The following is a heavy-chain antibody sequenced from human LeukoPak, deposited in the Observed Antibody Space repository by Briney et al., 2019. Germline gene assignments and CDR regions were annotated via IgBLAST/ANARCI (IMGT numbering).Heavy chain of an antibody. CDR1: GFTFSSYG. V-gene: IGHV3-33*06. J-gene: IGHJ4*02. D-gene: IGHD2-15*01. CDR2: IWYDGSNK. Sequence: GRSLRLSCAASGFTFSSYGMHWVRQAPGKGLEWVAVIWYDGSNKYYADSVKGRFTISRDNSKNTLYLQMNSLRAEGTAVYYCAKSLIRLGYSIDYWGQGTLVTVSS. CDR3: AKSLIRLGYSIDY.